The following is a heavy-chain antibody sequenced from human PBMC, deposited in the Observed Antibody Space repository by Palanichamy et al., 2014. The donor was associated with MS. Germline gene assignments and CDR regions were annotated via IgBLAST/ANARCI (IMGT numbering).Heavy chain of an antibody. D-gene: IGHD3-10*01. Sequence: QVHLQESGPGLVKPSETLSLTCLVSGGSFDIYYWSWFRQPPGKGLEWIGYVFDRGITSYNTSLQSRVTISLDTSKKQFSLNLHSVTAADTAVYYCAGFRAGGFWGQGTLVTVSS. V-gene: IGHV4-59*01. CDR3: AGFRAGGF. CDR2: VFDRGIT. J-gene: IGHJ4*02. CDR1: GGSFDIYY.